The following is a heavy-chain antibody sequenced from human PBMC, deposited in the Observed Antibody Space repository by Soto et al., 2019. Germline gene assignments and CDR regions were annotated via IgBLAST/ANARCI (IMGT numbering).Heavy chain of an antibody. V-gene: IGHV6-1*01. Sequence: PSQTLSLTCAISGDSVSSNSAAWNWIRQSPSRGLEWLGRTYYRSKWYNDYAVSAKSRITINPDTSKNQFSLQLNSVTPEDTAVYYCATGYCSSTSCPDAFDNWGQGTMVTVSS. CDR1: GDSVSSNSAA. CDR2: TYYRSKWYN. CDR3: ATGYCSSTSCPDAFDN. D-gene: IGHD2-2*01. J-gene: IGHJ3*02.